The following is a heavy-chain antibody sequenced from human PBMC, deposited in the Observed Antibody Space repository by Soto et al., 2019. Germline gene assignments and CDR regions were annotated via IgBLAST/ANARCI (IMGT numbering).Heavy chain of an antibody. CDR3: ARVKSLYSSLPFDY. V-gene: IGHV3-33*01. J-gene: IGHJ4*02. D-gene: IGHD6-6*01. CDR2: IWYDGSNK. CDR1: GFTFSSYG. Sequence: QVQLVESGGGVVQPGRSLRLSCAASGFTFSSYGMHWVRQAPGKGLEWVAVIWYDGSNKYYADSVKGRFTISRDNSKNTLYLQMNSLRAEDTAVYYCARVKSLYSSLPFDYWGQGTLVTVSS.